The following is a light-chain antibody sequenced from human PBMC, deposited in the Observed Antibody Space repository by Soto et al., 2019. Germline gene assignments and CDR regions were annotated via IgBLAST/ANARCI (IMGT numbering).Light chain of an antibody. CDR2: GAS. J-gene: IGKJ2*01. CDR3: QRYDISPFP. V-gene: IGKV3-20*01. CDR1: QSVSSTY. Sequence: EIVLTQSPGTLSLSPGERATLSCRASQSVSSTYLAWYQQKPGQAPRLLIYGASSRATGIPDRFSGSGSGTDFTLTISRLEPEDFALYYRQRYDISPFPFGQGTNLEIK.